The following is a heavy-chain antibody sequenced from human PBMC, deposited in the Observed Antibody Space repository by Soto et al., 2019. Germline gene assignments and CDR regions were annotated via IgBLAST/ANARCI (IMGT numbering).Heavy chain of an antibody. CDR2: IYYSGST. D-gene: IGHD3-10*01. J-gene: IGHJ4*02. CDR1: GGSISSSSYY. Sequence: SETLSLTCTVSGGSISSSSYYWGWIRQPPGKGLEWIGSIYYSGSTYYNPSLKSRVTISVDTSKNQFSLKLSSVTAADTAVYYCASARGGAARGVDYWGQGTLVTVSS. V-gene: IGHV4-39*01. CDR3: ASARGGAARGVDY.